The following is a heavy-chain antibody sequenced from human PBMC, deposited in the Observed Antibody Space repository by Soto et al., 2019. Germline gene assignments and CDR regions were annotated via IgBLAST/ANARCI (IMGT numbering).Heavy chain of an antibody. V-gene: IGHV3-7*03. J-gene: IGHJ6*02. CDR2: IKQDGSEK. CDR1: EFTFSSYW. D-gene: IGHD3-10*01. Sequence: PRGSLRLSCAASEFTFSSYWMSWVRQAPGKGLEWVANIKQDGSEKYYVDSVKGRFTISRDNAKNSLYLQMNSLRAEDTAVYYCAIFTMLRRVISSYYYYYGMDVCGQGTSVTGS. CDR3: AIFTMLRRVISSYYYYYGMDV.